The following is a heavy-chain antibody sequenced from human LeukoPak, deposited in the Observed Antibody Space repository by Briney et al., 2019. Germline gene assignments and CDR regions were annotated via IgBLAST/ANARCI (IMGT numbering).Heavy chain of an antibody. CDR3: ASATFGGQFDY. J-gene: IGHJ4*02. CDR1: GFTFSSYW. CDR2: IKQDGSEK. D-gene: IGHD3-16*01. V-gene: IGHV3-7*01. Sequence: GGSLRLSCAASGFTFSSYWMSWVRQAPGKGLEWVANIKQDGSEKYYVDSVKGRFTISRDNAKNSLCLQMNSLRAEDTAVYYCASATFGGQFDYWGQGTLVTVSS.